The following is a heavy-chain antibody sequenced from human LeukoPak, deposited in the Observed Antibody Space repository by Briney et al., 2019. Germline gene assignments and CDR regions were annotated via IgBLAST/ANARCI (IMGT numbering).Heavy chain of an antibody. D-gene: IGHD5-24*01. Sequence: PGGSLRLSCAASGFTFSSYWMSWVRQAPRKGLEWVANIKQDGSEKNYVDSVKGRFTIFRDNAKNSLDLQMNSLRAEDTAVYYCARDNGGRLQGIDYWGQGTLVTVSS. CDR3: ARDNGGRLQGIDY. J-gene: IGHJ4*02. V-gene: IGHV3-7*03. CDR2: IKQDGSEK. CDR1: GFTFSSYW.